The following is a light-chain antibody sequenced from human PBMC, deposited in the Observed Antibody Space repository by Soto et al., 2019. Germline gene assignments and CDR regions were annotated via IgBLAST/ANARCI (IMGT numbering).Light chain of an antibody. Sequence: ALTQPRSVSGSPGQSVTISCTGTSSDVGTYTYVSWYQQHPGKAPKLIIYDVIKRPSGVPDRFSGSKSGNTASLTISGLRAEDEADYSCCPCAGTSPEVFGPGPKAPV. CDR1: SSDVGTYTY. V-gene: IGLV2-11*01. CDR2: DVI. J-gene: IGLJ1*01. CDR3: CPCAGTSPEV.